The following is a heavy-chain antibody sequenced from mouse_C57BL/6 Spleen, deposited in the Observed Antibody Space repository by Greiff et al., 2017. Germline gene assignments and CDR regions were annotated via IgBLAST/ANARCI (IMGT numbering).Heavy chain of an antibody. CDR2: ISSGGSYT. CDR3: AKAYEGYFDY. CDR1: GFTFSSYG. D-gene: IGHD2-3*01. Sequence: EVKLVESGGDLVKPGGSLKLSCAASGFTFSSYGMSWVRQTPDKRLEWVATISSGGSYTYYPDSVKGRFTISRDNAKNTLYLQMSSLKSEDTAMYYCAKAYEGYFDYWGQGTTPTVSS. J-gene: IGHJ2*01. V-gene: IGHV5-6*01.